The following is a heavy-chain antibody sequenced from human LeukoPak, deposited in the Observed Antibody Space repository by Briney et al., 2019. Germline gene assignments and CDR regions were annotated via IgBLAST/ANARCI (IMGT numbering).Heavy chain of an antibody. CDR2: IKQDGSEK. CDR3: ASLAAAVNGRNY. V-gene: IGHV3-7*01. CDR1: GFTFSNYW. J-gene: IGHJ4*02. Sequence: GGPLRLSCAASGFTFSNYWMSWVRQAPGKGLEWVANIKQDGSEKYYVDSVKGRFTVSRDNTKNSLFLQMNSLRAEDTAVYYCASLAAAVNGRNYWGQGTLVTVSS. D-gene: IGHD6-13*01.